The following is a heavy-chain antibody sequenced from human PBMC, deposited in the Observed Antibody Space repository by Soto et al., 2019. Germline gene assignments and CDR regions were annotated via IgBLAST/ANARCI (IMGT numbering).Heavy chain of an antibody. D-gene: IGHD3-10*01. CDR3: ARDRDDYGSGNYYNRIDF. J-gene: IGHJ4*02. V-gene: IGHV1-69*01. CDR1: GGIFSTYA. CDR2: IIPLFGTP. Sequence: QVQLVQSGAEDKKHGSSVKVSCKASGGIFSTYAINWLRQAPGQGLEWMGGIIPLFGTPNYAQRFQGRVTITAVESTSTAYMELSRLRSEDTAVYYCARDRDDYGSGNYYNRIDFWGQGTLVTVSS.